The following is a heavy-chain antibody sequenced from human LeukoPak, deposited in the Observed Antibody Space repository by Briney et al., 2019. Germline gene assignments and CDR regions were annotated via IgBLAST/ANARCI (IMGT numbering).Heavy chain of an antibody. CDR1: GFTFSSYW. J-gene: IGHJ4*02. V-gene: IGHV3-74*01. CDR2: MNSDGSST. D-gene: IGHD5-24*01. CDR3: ARGSRDGYNWSVKYYFDY. Sequence: GGSLRLSCAVSGFTFSSYWMHWVRQAPGKGLVWVSRMNSDGSSTSYADSVKGRFTISRDNAKNTLYLQMNSLRAEDTAVYYCARGSRDGYNWSVKYYFDYWGQGTLVTVSS.